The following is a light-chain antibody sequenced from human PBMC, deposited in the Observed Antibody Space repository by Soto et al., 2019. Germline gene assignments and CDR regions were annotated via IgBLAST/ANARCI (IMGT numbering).Light chain of an antibody. V-gene: IGLV1-40*01. CDR2: DNT. J-gene: IGLJ2*01. Sequence: QSVLTQPPSVSGAPGQRVTISCTGSSSDIGAGYRVRWYQQVPGTAPKLLINDNTNQPSGVSARFSGSKSGTSASLAITGLQAEDEGDYYCQSYDTSLSAVVFGGGTKVTVL. CDR1: SSDIGAGYR. CDR3: QSYDTSLSAVV.